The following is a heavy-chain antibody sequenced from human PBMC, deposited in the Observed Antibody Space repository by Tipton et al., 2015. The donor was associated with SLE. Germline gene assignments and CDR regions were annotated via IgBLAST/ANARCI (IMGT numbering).Heavy chain of an antibody. D-gene: IGHD3-22*01. V-gene: IGHV4-59*11. CDR1: GGSISNHY. CDR3: ARDDTDGESSGIPGDY. CDR2: IYYTGDT. J-gene: IGHJ4*02. Sequence: TLSLTCTVSGGSISNHYWNWIRQPPGKGLEWIGYIYYTGDTKYNPSLKSRATISVDTSKKKFSLKLNSVTAADTAVYYCARDDTDGESSGIPGDYWGQGTLVTVSS.